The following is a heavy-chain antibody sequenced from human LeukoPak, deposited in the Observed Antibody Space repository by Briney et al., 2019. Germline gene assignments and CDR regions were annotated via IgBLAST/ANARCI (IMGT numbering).Heavy chain of an antibody. Sequence: QPGGSLTLSCAASGFTFSSYGVSWLRQAPGKGLEWFSGISGSGHRTYYTDSVKGRFTISRDNSKSTLYLQMNSLRAEDTAVYYCAKDWGEYFDYVWGSFTSFDSWGQGTLVTVSS. CDR2: ISGSGHRT. V-gene: IGHV3-23*01. D-gene: IGHD3-16*01. J-gene: IGHJ4*02. CDR3: AKDWGEYFDYVWGSFTSFDS. CDR1: GFTFSSYG.